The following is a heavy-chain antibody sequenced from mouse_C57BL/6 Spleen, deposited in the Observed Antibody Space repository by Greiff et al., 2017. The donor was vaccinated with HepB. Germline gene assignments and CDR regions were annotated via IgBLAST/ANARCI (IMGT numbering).Heavy chain of an antibody. V-gene: IGHV1-80*01. CDR3: ASYSYGSSFDY. CDR1: GYAFSSYW. D-gene: IGHD1-1*01. CDR2: IYPGDGDT. Sequence: QVQLKESGAELVKPGASVKISCKASGYAFSSYWMNWVKQRPGKGLEWIGQIYPGDGDTNYNGKFKGKATLTAYKSSSTAYMQLSSLTSEDSAVYFCASYSYGSSFDYWGQGTTLTVSS. J-gene: IGHJ2*01.